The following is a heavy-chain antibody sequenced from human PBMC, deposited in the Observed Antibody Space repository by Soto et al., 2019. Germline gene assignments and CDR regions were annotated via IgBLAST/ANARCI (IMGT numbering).Heavy chain of an antibody. J-gene: IGHJ6*02. CDR1: GFTFSSYA. D-gene: IGHD6-13*01. CDR2: ISYDGSNK. Sequence: GGSLRRSCAASGFTFSSYAMHWVRQAPGKGLEWVAGISYDGSNKYYADSVNGRFTISRDNSKNTLYLQMNSLRAEDTAVYYCAKDKDPSTIAAAGSLYYYYGMDVWGQGTTVTVSS. V-gene: IGHV3-30*18. CDR3: AKDKDPSTIAAAGSLYYYYGMDV.